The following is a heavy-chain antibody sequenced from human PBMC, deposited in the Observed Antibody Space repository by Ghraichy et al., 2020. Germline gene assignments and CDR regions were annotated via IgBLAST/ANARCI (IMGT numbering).Heavy chain of an antibody. D-gene: IGHD3-10*01. J-gene: IGHJ4*02. CDR2: INHSGST. CDR1: GGSFSGYY. CDR3: ASGKQYYYGSGSRADY. V-gene: IGHV4-34*01. Sequence: ETLSLTCAVYGGSFSGYYWSWIRQPPGKGLEWIGEINHSGSTNYNPSLKSRVTISVDTSKNQFSLKLSSVTAADTAVYYCASGKQYYYGSGSRADYWGQGTLVTVSS.